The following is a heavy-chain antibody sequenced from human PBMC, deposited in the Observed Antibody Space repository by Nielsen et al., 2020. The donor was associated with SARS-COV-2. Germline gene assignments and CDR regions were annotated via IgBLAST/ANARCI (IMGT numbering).Heavy chain of an antibody. CDR2: IYHSGST. Sequence: SETLSLTCAVSGGSISSSNWWSWVRQPPGKGLEWIGEIYHSGSTNYNPSLKSRVTISVDTSKNQFSLKLSSVTAADTAVYYCARARGDYALDYWGQGTLVTVSS. CDR3: ARARGDYALDY. J-gene: IGHJ4*02. V-gene: IGHV4-4*02. D-gene: IGHD4-17*01. CDR1: GGSISSSNW.